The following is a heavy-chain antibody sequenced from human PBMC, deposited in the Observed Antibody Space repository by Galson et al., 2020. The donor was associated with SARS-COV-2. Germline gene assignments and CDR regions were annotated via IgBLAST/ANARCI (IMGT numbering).Heavy chain of an antibody. CDR3: ARGRSSSSGWFDP. Sequence: SETLSLTCTVSGGSISINNWWSWLRQPPGKGLEWIGEIHHIGATNYKSSLKSRVTMSVDKSKNQFSLNLSSVTAADTALYFCARGRSSSSGWFDPWGQGTLVTVSS. V-gene: IGHV4-4*02. J-gene: IGHJ5*02. CDR2: IHHIGAT. CDR1: GGSISINNW. D-gene: IGHD6-6*01.